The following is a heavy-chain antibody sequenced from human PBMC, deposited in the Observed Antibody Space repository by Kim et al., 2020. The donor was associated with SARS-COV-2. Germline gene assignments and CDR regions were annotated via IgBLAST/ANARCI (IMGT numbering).Heavy chain of an antibody. Sequence: ASVKVSCKASGYTFTDYYIHWVRQAPGQGLEWMGWINPYSGDTNYAQKFQGRVTMTRDTSISTPYVELSSLRSDDTAVYYCARSAHFWSGHYLDLWGQGTLNTVST. V-gene: IGHV1-2*02. D-gene: IGHD3-3*01. CDR2: INPYSGDT. J-gene: IGHJ5*02. CDR3: ARSAHFWSGHYLDL. CDR1: GYTFTDYY.